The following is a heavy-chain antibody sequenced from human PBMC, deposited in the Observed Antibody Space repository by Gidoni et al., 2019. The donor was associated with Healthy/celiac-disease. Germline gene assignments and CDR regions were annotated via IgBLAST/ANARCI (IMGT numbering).Heavy chain of an antibody. V-gene: IGHV4-31*03. CDR2: IYYSGST. J-gene: IGHJ2*01. Sequence: QVQLQESGPGLVKPSQTLSLTCTVSGGSISSGGYYWSWIRQHPGKGLEWIGYIYYSGSTYYNPSLKSRVTISVDTSKNQFSLKLSSVTAADTAVYYCARDSDLDLGINRLGDWYFDLWGRGTLVTVSS. CDR1: GGSISSGGYY. D-gene: IGHD7-27*01. CDR3: ARDSDLDLGINRLGDWYFDL.